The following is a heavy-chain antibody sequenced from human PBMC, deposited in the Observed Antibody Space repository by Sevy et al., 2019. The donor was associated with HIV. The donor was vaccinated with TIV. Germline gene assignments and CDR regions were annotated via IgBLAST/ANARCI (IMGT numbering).Heavy chain of an antibody. CDR1: GYTYSSNG. D-gene: IGHD3-10*01. J-gene: IGHJ4*02. Sequence: VSVKVSCKASGYTYSSNGIAWVRQAPRQGLQWMGWIGVYNGNSNYAQNLRDRVTMTTDTSTSTAYMELKSLRSDDTAVYYCARVPTYYFGSGTYFDYWGQGTLVTVSS. CDR3: ARVPTYYFGSGTYFDY. V-gene: IGHV1-18*01. CDR2: IGVYNGNS.